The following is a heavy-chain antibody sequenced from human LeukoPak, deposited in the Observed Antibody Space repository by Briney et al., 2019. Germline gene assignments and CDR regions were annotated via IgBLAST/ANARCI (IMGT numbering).Heavy chain of an antibody. CDR1: GFDFSSNW. V-gene: IGHV3-74*01. J-gene: IGHJ4*02. Sequence: GSLRLSCAASGFDFSSNWMHWVRHAPGQGLVWVSRIKGDGISTNYADSVKGRFTISRDNAENSLYLQMNSLRAEDTALYYCARKRPNYFDYWGQGTLVTVSS. CDR3: ARKRPNYFDY. CDR2: IKGDGIST.